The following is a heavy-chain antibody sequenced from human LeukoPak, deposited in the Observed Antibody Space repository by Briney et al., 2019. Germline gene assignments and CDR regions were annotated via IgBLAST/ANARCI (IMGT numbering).Heavy chain of an antibody. J-gene: IGHJ4*02. CDR2: INPNSGDT. D-gene: IGHD3-3*02. V-gene: IGHV1-2*02. Sequence: ASVKVSCKASGYTFTGFYIHWVRQAPGQGLEWMGWINPNSGDTNYAQNFEGRVTMTRDTSISTAYMELSRLRSDDTAVYYCARVSEHSNFDYWGQGTLVTVSS. CDR3: ARVSEHSNFDY. CDR1: GYTFTGFY.